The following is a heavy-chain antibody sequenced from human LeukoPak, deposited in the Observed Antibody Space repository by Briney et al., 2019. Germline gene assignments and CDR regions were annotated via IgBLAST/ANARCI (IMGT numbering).Heavy chain of an antibody. CDR1: GYPFTTYY. V-gene: IGHV1-3*03. CDR2: INAGNGNT. Sequence: ASVKVSCKTSGYPFTTYYMHWVRQAPGQGLEWMGWINAGNGNTKYSQEFQGRVTITRDTSASTAYMELSSLRSEDMAVYYCAIEGGDSYAFTYWGQGTLVTVSS. CDR3: AIEGGDSYAFTY. J-gene: IGHJ4*02. D-gene: IGHD5-24*01.